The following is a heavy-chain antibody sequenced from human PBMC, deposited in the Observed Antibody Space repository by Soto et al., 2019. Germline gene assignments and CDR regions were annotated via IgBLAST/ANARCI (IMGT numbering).Heavy chain of an antibody. Sequence: GGSLRLSCAASGFTFSSFSMNWVRQAPGKGLEWVSSISSSSIYIYYADSMKGRFTVSRDNAKNSLYLQLNSLRAEDTAVYYCARDHDKGVVTPMGSYSGMDVWGQGTTVTVSS. CDR3: ARDHDKGVVTPMGSYSGMDV. J-gene: IGHJ6*02. CDR2: ISSSSIYI. V-gene: IGHV3-21*01. CDR1: GFTFSSFS. D-gene: IGHD2-21*02.